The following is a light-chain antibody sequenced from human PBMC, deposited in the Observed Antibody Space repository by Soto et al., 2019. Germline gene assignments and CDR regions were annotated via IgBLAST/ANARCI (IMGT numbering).Light chain of an antibody. Sequence: EIVMTQSPATLSVSPGERATLSCRASQSVSSNLAWYQQKPGQAPRLLIYGASTRATGIPARFSGSGSGTESTLTISSLQSEDFEVYYCQQHNNWWTFGQGTKVEIK. V-gene: IGKV3-15*01. CDR3: QQHNNWWT. CDR1: QSVSSN. CDR2: GAS. J-gene: IGKJ1*01.